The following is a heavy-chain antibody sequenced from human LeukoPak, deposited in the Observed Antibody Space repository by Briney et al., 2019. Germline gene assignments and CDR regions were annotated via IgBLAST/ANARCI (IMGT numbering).Heavy chain of an antibody. CDR1: GGSISSYY. V-gene: IGHV4-59*12. D-gene: IGHD3-10*01. CDR3: ARKLDYYGMDV. Sequence: SETLSLTCTVSGGSISSYYWSWIRQPPGKGLEWIGYIYYSGSTNYNPSLKSRVTISVDKSKNQFSLKLSSVTAADTAVYYCARKLDYYGMDVWGQGTTVTVSS. J-gene: IGHJ6*02. CDR2: IYYSGST.